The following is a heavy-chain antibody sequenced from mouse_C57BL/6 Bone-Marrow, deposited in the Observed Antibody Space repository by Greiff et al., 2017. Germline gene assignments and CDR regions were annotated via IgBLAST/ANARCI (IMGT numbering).Heavy chain of an antibody. Sequence: EVKLMESGGGLVQPGESLELSCESNEYEFPSHDMSWVRKTPEKRLELVAAINSDGGSTYYPDTMERRFIISRDNTKKTLYLQMSSLRSEDTALYYCAAYYSNFWFAYWGQGTLVTVSA. CDR3: AAYYSNFWFAY. CDR2: INSDGGST. J-gene: IGHJ3*01. V-gene: IGHV5-2*01. D-gene: IGHD2-5*01. CDR1: EYEFPSHD.